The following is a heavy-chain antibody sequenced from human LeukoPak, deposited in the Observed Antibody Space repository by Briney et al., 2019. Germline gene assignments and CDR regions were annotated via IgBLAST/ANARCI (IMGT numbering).Heavy chain of an antibody. CDR2: IYYSGST. CDR3: ARSQTGGTFDY. D-gene: IGHD1-26*01. CDR1: GGSISSGDYY. Sequence: SQTLSLTCTVSGGSISSGDYYWSWIRQPPGKGLEWIGYIYYSGSTYYNPSLKSRVTISVDTSKNQFSLQLKSVTPEDTAVYYCARSQTGGTFDYWGQGALVTVSS. V-gene: IGHV4-30-4*01. J-gene: IGHJ4*02.